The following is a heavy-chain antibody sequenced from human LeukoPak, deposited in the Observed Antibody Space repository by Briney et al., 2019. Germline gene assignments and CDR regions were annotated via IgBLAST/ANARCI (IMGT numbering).Heavy chain of an antibody. CDR2: IKQDGSEK. J-gene: IGHJ4*02. CDR3: ARDLNWETY. D-gene: IGHD7-27*01. Sequence: GGSLRLSCAASGFTFSSHWMSWVRQAPGKGLEWVANIKQDGSEKYYVDSVKGRFTISRDNAKNSLYLQMNSLRAEDTAVYYCARDLNWETYWGQGTLVSVSS. CDR1: GFTFSSHW. V-gene: IGHV3-7*01.